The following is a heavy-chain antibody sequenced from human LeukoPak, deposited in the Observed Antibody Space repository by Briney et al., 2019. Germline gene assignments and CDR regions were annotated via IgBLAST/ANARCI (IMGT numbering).Heavy chain of an antibody. CDR2: ISSSSSYI. CDR3: AREANNWFDP. V-gene: IGHV3-21*04. CDR1: GFTFSSYS. J-gene: IGHJ5*02. Sequence: GGSLRLSCAASGFTFSSYSMNWVRQAPGKGLEWVSSISSSSSYIYYADSVKGRFTISRDNAKNSLYLQMNSLRADDTAVYYCAREANNWFDPWGQGTLVTVSS.